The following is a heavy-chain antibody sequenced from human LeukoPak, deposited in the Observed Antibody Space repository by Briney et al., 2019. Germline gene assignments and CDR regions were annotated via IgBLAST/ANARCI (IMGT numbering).Heavy chain of an antibody. Sequence: SETLSLTCAVSGGSICSRNWWSWVRQPPGKGLQWIGEMYQSGSSIYNPSLRSRVTMSVDKSKDQLSLKLSSVTAADTAVYYCARGIGAADFWGQGTLVTVSS. CDR2: MYQSGSS. V-gene: IGHV4-4*02. D-gene: IGHD3-16*01. CDR3: ARGIGAADF. CDR1: GGSICSRNW. J-gene: IGHJ4*02.